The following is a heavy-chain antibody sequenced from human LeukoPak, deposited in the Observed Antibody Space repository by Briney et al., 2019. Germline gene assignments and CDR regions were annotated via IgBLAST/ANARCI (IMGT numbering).Heavy chain of an antibody. CDR3: ARNDGDI. J-gene: IGHJ3*02. CDR1: GGSISSSF. D-gene: IGHD3-16*01. V-gene: IGHV4-59*08. CDR2: IYYSGST. Sequence: SETLSLTCTVSGGSISSSFWSWIRQPPGKGLEWIGYIYYSGSTNYNPSLKSRVTIAVDRSKNQFSLKLSSVTAADTAVYYCARNDGDIWGQGTMVTASS.